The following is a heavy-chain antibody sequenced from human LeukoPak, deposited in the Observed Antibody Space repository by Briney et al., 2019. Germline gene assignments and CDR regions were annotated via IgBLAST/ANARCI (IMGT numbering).Heavy chain of an antibody. Sequence: GGSLRLSCAASGFTFSSYAMSWVRQAPGKGLEWVSHFSGSGSTTYYADSVKGRFTISRDNSKNTLFLQMNSLRAEDTAVYYCAKDERPYYDSSGGFDYWGQGTLATVSS. D-gene: IGHD3-22*01. CDR3: AKDERPYYDSSGGFDY. CDR2: FSGSGSTT. J-gene: IGHJ4*02. CDR1: GFTFSSYA. V-gene: IGHV3-23*01.